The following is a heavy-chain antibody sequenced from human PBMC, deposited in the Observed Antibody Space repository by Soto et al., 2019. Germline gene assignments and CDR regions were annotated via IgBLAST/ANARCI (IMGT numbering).Heavy chain of an antibody. CDR3: AIDSRYRVDAVDM. V-gene: IGHV1-69*12. D-gene: IGHD5-18*01. J-gene: IGHJ3*02. CDR1: GGTFSRFS. CDR2: IMPMFGTE. Sequence: QVQLVQSGAEVKKPGSSVKVSCKASGGTFSRFSFNWVRQAPGQGLEWMGGIMPMFGTEKYAQKFQDKVKLTADESMGTAYMVLSRLTSEDTAVYYCAIDSRYRVDAVDMWGQGTLVTVSS.